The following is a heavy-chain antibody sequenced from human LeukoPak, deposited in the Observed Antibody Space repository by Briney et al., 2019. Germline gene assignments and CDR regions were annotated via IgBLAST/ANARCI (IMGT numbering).Heavy chain of an antibody. V-gene: IGHV3-21*01. CDR1: GLTFSTYS. CDR2: IDTSGTYI. D-gene: IGHD3-10*01. J-gene: IGHJ3*02. Sequence: GGSLRLSCAASGLTFSTYSMNWVRQAPGKGLEWVSFIDTSGTYIYYGESMKGRFTISRDNAKNSLYLQMNGLRAEDTAVYYCARGRSITLLRGVAMSDGFDIWGQGTVVAVSS. CDR3: ARGRSITLLRGVAMSDGFDI.